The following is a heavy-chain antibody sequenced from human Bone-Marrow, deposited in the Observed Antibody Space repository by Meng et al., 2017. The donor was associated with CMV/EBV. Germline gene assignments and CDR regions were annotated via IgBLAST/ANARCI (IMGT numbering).Heavy chain of an antibody. D-gene: IGHD1-1*01. V-gene: IGHV3-7*01. J-gene: IGHJ4*02. CDR1: GFTFSSYG. Sequence: GGSLRLSCAASGFTFSSYGMHWVRQAPGKGLEWVANIREDGSEKNYVDSVKGRFTISRDNAKDSLFLQMNSLRAEDTAVYYCARYRTTADYWGQGTLVNVSS. CDR2: IREDGSEK. CDR3: ARYRTTADY.